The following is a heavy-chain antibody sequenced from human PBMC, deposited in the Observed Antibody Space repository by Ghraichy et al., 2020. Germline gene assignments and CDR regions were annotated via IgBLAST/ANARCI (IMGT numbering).Heavy chain of an antibody. CDR1: GFTFSSYG. D-gene: IGHD2-2*01. CDR3: AKDLAQLPAT. J-gene: IGHJ5*02. V-gene: IGHV3-30*18. Sequence: GGSLRLSCAASGFTFSSYGIHWVRQAPGKGLEWVAVVSYDGSNKYYADSVKGRFTISRDNSKNTLYLQMNSLRGEDTAVYYCAKDLAQLPATWGQGTLVTVSS. CDR2: VSYDGSNK.